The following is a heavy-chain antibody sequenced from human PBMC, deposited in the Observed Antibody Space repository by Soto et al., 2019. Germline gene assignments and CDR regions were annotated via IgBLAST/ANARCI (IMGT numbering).Heavy chain of an antibody. CDR3: ARDGGRGYSSGWYVGPYYYYYGMDV. CDR1: GYTFTSYG. CDR2: ISAYNGNT. J-gene: IGHJ6*02. D-gene: IGHD6-19*01. Sequence: ASVKVSCKASGYTFTSYGISWVRQAPGQGLEWMGWISAYNGNTNYAQKLQGRVTMTTDTSTSTAYMELRSLRSDDTAVYYCARDGGRGYSSGWYVGPYYYYYGMDVWGQGTTVTVPS. V-gene: IGHV1-18*01.